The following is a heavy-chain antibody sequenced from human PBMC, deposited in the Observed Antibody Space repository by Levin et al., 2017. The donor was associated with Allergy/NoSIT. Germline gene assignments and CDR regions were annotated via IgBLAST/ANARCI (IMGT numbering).Heavy chain of an antibody. Sequence: GSLRLSCTVSGGSISSYYWSWIRQPAGKGLEWIGRIYTSGSTNYNPSLKSRVTMSVDTSKNQFSLKLSSVTAADTAVYYCARGPWDFWSGYYYYYGMDVWGQGTTVTVSS. CDR2: IYTSGST. V-gene: IGHV4-4*07. CDR3: ARGPWDFWSGYYYYYGMDV. CDR1: GGSISSYY. D-gene: IGHD3-3*01. J-gene: IGHJ6*02.